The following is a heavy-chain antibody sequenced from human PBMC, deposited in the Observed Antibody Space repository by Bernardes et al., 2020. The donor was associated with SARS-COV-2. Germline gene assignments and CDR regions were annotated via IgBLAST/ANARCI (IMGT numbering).Heavy chain of an antibody. CDR1: GYTFTTYD. V-gene: IGHV1-8*01. Sequence: ASVKDSCTASGYTFTTYDINWVRQAPGQGLEWMGWMNPKSGNRGYAQKVQGRFVLTRNISINTAYMDLSSLRSDDTAVYYCVRGQGWRGAFDVWGQGTKVSVYS. CDR3: VRGQGWRGAFDV. J-gene: IGHJ3*01. CDR2: MNPKSGNR. D-gene: IGHD1-26*01.